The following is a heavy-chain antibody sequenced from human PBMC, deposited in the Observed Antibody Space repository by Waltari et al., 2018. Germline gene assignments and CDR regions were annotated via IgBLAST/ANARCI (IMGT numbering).Heavy chain of an antibody. J-gene: IGHJ4*02. CDR2: ISGSGISR. D-gene: IGHD5-18*01. CDR1: GFPFSNYT. Sequence: DVQLLESGGGLAQPGRSLRLSCTAAGFPFSNYTLTWVRQAPGKGLEWVSGISGSGISRYYADSVKGRFSISRDKSKNTMYMQMNSLRVEDTAVYYCAKSSGYSYGLRLDYWGQGILVNVSS. CDR3: AKSSGYSYGLRLDY. V-gene: IGHV3-23*01.